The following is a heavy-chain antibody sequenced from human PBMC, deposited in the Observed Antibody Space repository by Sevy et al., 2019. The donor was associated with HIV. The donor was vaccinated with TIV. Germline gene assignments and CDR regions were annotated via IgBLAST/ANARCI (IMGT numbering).Heavy chain of an antibody. V-gene: IGHV3-7*03. CDR1: GFTFNNYW. CDR3: ARSWDYWGQMGY. Sequence: GGSLRLSCAASGFTFNNYWMTWVRQAPGKGLEWVANIKQDGSDKYYMESVKGLFNISRDNTKNSLYLQLNSLRAEDTAVYYCARSWDYWGQMGYGGQGTLVTVSS. CDR2: IKQDGSDK. D-gene: IGHD7-27*01. J-gene: IGHJ4*02.